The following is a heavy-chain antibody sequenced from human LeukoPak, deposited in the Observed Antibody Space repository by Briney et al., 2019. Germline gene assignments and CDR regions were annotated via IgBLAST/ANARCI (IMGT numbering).Heavy chain of an antibody. Sequence: ASVKVSCKASGYTFTSYGISWVRQAPGQGLEWMGWISAYNGNTNYAQKLQGRVTMTTDTSTSTAYTELRSLRSDDTAVYYCARVGVTIFGVVLGWFDPWGQGTLVTVSS. D-gene: IGHD3-3*01. CDR3: ARVGVTIFGVVLGWFDP. V-gene: IGHV1-18*01. CDR1: GYTFTSYG. CDR2: ISAYNGNT. J-gene: IGHJ5*02.